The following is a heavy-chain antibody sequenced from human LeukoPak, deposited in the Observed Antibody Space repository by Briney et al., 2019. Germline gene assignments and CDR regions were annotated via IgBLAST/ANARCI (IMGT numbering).Heavy chain of an antibody. CDR2: IYYSGST. CDR3: ARHEYTYGPYFQH. CDR1: GGSISSYY. Sequence: SETLSLTCTVSGGSISSYYWSWIRQPPGKGLEWTGYIYYSGSTNYNPSLKSRVTISVDTSKNQFSLKLSSVTAADTAVYYCARHEYTYGPYFQHWGQGTLVTVSS. J-gene: IGHJ1*01. V-gene: IGHV4-59*08. D-gene: IGHD5-18*01.